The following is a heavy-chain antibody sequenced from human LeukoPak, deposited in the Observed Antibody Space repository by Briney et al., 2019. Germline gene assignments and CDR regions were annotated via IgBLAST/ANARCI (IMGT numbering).Heavy chain of an antibody. CDR2: IKSKTDGGTT. V-gene: IGHV3-15*01. Sequence: GGSLRLSCAASGFTFSNAWMSWVRQAPGKGLEWVGRIKSKTDGGTTDYAASVKGRFTISRDDSKNTLYLQMNSLKTEDTAVYYCTTDPDDSSGYYLDYWGQGTLVTVSS. CDR3: TTDPDDSSGYYLDY. J-gene: IGHJ4*02. D-gene: IGHD3-22*01. CDR1: GFTFSNAW.